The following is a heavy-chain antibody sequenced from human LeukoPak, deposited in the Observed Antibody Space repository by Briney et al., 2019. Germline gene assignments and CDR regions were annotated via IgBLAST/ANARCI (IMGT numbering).Heavy chain of an antibody. CDR3: ARVSGYSYGLPKYFDY. J-gene: IGHJ4*02. V-gene: IGHV3-33*01. CDR2: IWYDGSNK. CDR1: GFTFSSYG. D-gene: IGHD5-18*01. Sequence: GGSLRLSCAASGFTFSSYGMHWVRQAPSKGLEWVAVIWYDGSNKYYADSVKGRFTISRDNSKNTLYLQMNSLRAEDTAVYYCARVSGYSYGLPKYFDYWGQGTLVTVSS.